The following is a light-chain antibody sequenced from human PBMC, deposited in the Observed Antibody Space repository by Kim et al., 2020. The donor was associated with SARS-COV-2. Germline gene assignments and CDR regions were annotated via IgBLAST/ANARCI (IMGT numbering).Light chain of an antibody. Sequence: QSVLTQPRSVSGSPGQSVTISCTGTSSDVGAYNYVSWFQQHPGKAPKLIIYDVTTRPSGVSDRFSASKSGNTASLTISGLQAEDEADYYCCSYAGTYTFGVFGGGTQLTVL. CDR2: DVT. V-gene: IGLV2-11*01. CDR1: SSDVGAYNY. J-gene: IGLJ2*01. CDR3: CSYAGTYTFGV.